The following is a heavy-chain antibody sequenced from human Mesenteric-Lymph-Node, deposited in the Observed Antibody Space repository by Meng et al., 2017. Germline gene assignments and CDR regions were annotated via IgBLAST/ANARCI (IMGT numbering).Heavy chain of an antibody. V-gene: IGHV1-24*01. CDR2: FEPEDGET. Sequence: ATVKVSCKVSGYTLTELTMHWVRQAPGKGREGMGGFEPEDGETIYAQKFQGRVTMTEDTSTDTAYMELSSLRSEDTAVYYWATKCPQSLCPYDYGMDGWGQGTTVTVSS. CDR3: ATKCPQSLCPYDYGMDG. CDR1: GYTLTELT. D-gene: IGHD2-2*01. J-gene: IGHJ6*02.